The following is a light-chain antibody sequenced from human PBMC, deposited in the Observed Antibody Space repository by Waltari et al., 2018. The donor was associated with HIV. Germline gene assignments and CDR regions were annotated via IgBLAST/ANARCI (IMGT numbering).Light chain of an antibody. V-gene: IGKV3-20*01. CDR1: QSVRNNY. Sequence: EIVLTQSPGTLSLSPGERATLSCRASQSVRNNYLVWYQKKPGQAPRLLIYGASSRATGIPDRFSGSGSGTDFTLTISRLEPEDFAMLYCQQYGSSPLTFGQGTRLEIK. CDR3: QQYGSSPLT. J-gene: IGKJ5*01. CDR2: GAS.